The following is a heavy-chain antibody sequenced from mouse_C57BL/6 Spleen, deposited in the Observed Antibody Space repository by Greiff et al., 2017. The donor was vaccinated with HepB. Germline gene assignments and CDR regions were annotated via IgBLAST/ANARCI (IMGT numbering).Heavy chain of an antibody. CDR3: ASGYGSSYGGYFDV. CDR1: GYTFTSYW. J-gene: IGHJ1*03. V-gene: IGHV1-69*01. Sequence: VQLQQPGAELVMPGASVKLSCKASGYTFTSYWMHWVKQRPGQGLEWIGEIDPSDSYTNYNQKFKGKSTLTVDKSSSTAYMQLSSLTSEDSAVYYCASGYGSSYGGYFDVWGTGTTVTVSS. CDR2: IDPSDSYT. D-gene: IGHD1-1*01.